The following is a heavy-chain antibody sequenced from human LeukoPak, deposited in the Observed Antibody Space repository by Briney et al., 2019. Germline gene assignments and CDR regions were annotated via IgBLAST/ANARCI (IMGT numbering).Heavy chain of an antibody. CDR3: ARPIYSSGWYSDY. V-gene: IGHV4-4*07. Sequence: PSETLSLTCTVSGGSISSCYWSWIRQPAGKGLEWIGRIYTSGSTSYNPSLKSRVTMSVDTSKNQFSLKLSSVTAADTAVYYCARPIYSSGWYSDYWDQGTLVTVSS. CDR1: GGSISSCY. CDR2: IYTSGST. J-gene: IGHJ4*02. D-gene: IGHD6-19*01.